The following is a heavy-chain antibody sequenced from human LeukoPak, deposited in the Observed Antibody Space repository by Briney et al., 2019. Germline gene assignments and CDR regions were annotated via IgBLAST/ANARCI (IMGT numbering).Heavy chain of an antibody. CDR3: ARGYYYDGSGFLDY. Sequence: GGSLRLSCAASGFTFSSYSMNWVRQAPGKGLEWVSYISSSSSTIYYADSVKGRFTISRDNAKNSLYLQMNSLRAEDTAVYYCARGYYYDGSGFLDYWGQGTLVTVSS. V-gene: IGHV3-48*04. CDR2: ISSSSSTI. CDR1: GFTFSSYS. J-gene: IGHJ4*02. D-gene: IGHD3-22*01.